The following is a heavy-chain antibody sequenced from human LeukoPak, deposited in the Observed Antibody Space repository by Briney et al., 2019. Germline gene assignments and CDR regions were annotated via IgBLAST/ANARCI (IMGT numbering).Heavy chain of an antibody. CDR1: GITFSSYW. Sequence: GGSLRLSCAVSGITFSSYWMHWVRQDPGRGLLWVSRINTQGTYTNYADSVKGRFTISRDDAKNTLYLQMSSLRADDTAVYYCVIDLGDYNDFWGQGTLVSVSS. CDR2: INTQGTYT. J-gene: IGHJ4*02. CDR3: VIDLGDYNDF. V-gene: IGHV3-74*01. D-gene: IGHD2-15*01.